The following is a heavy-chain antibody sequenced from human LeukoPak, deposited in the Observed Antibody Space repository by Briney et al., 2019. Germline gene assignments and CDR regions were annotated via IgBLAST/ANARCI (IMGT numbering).Heavy chain of an antibody. CDR2: IHYSGST. CDR1: GGSMSSYY. V-gene: IGHV4-59*01. D-gene: IGHD5-24*01. Sequence: LEALSLTCTVSGGSMSSYYWSWIRQPPGKGLEWIGYIHYSGSTNYNPSLKSRVTISVDTSKNQFSLKLSSVTAADTAVYYCASLAGGDGSNLGAYFDYWGQGTLVTVSS. J-gene: IGHJ4*02. CDR3: ASLAGGDGSNLGAYFDY.